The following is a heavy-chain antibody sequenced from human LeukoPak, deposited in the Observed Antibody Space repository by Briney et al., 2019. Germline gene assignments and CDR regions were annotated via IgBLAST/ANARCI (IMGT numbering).Heavy chain of an antibody. Sequence: GGSLTLSCAASGFALSSYTISWVRQAPGKGLEWVSSLRGPEGSPFYADSVKGRFTISRDNSKNTLFLQMNSLRAEDPAMYYCARGGQSVTLIVGPLDYWGQGTLVTVSS. J-gene: IGHJ4*02. V-gene: IGHV3-23*01. D-gene: IGHD3-22*01. CDR1: GFALSSYT. CDR2: LRGPEGSP. CDR3: ARGGQSVTLIVGPLDY.